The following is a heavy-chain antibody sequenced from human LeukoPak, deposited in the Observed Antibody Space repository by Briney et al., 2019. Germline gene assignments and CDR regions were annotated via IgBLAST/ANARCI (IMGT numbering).Heavy chain of an antibody. D-gene: IGHD3-22*01. V-gene: IGHV5-51*01. CDR2: IYPGDSDT. J-gene: IGHJ4*02. Sequence: KDGESLKISCQGSGYSFTTYWIGWVRQMPGKGLEWMGIIYPGDSDTRSSPSFQGQVTISADKSISTAYLQWSSLKASDTAMYYCARVPNYYDSSGYYAGNFDYWGQGTLVTVSS. CDR3: ARVPNYYDSSGYYAGNFDY. CDR1: GYSFTTYW.